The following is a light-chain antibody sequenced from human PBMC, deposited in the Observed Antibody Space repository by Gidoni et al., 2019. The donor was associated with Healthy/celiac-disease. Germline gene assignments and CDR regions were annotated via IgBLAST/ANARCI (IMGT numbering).Light chain of an antibody. CDR1: SSNIGAGYD. CDR2: GNS. V-gene: IGLV1-40*01. J-gene: IGLJ2*01. Sequence: QSVLTQPPSVSVAPGQRVTISCTGSSSNIGAGYDLHWYHQPPGTAPKPLIYGNSNRPSGVPDRFSGSKSGTSASLAITGLQAEDEADYYGQSYDSSLSGSVVFGGGTKLTVL. CDR3: QSYDSSLSGSVV.